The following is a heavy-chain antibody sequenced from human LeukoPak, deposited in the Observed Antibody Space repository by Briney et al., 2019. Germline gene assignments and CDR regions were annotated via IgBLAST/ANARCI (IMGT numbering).Heavy chain of an antibody. CDR1: GFTFSSYS. V-gene: IGHV3-21*01. CDR2: ISSGSSYI. D-gene: IGHD4-17*01. Sequence: GGSLRLSCAASGFTFSSYSMNWVRQAPGKGLEWVSSISSGSSYIYYADSVKGRFTISRDNAKNSLYLQMNSLRAEDTAVYYCAREEDYGLFDYWGQGTLVTVSS. J-gene: IGHJ4*02. CDR3: AREEDYGLFDY.